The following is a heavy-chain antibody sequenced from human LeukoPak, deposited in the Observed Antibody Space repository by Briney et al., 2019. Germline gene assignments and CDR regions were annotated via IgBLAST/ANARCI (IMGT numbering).Heavy chain of an antibody. D-gene: IGHD6-19*01. CDR3: ARGHSSGWYYFDY. J-gene: IGHJ4*02. CDR1: GFTFSNYA. Sequence: GGSLGLSCAASGFTFSNYAMTWVRQAPGRVLEWVSTISGGGGTTHYADSVKGRFLISRDNSKNTLSLQMNSLRAEDTAVYYCARGHSSGWYYFDYWGQGTLVTVSS. CDR2: ISGGGGTT. V-gene: IGHV3-23*01.